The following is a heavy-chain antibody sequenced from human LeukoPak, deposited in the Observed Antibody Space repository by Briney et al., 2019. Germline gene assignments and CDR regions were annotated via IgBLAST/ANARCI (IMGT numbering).Heavy chain of an antibody. CDR3: ARPRLSMWGNSFDT. Sequence: ASVKVSCKASGYTFTGYYMHWVRQAPGQGLEWMGWINPNSGGTDYAQKFQGRVTMTRDTSISTAYMDLSRLRSDDTAVYYCARPRLSMWGNSFDTWGQGTMVSVSS. V-gene: IGHV1-2*02. J-gene: IGHJ3*02. D-gene: IGHD3-16*01. CDR1: GYTFTGYY. CDR2: INPNSGGT.